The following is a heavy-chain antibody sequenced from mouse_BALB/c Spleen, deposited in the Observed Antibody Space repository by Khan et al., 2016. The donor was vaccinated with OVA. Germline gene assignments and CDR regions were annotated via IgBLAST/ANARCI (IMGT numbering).Heavy chain of an antibody. CDR2: IYPGTDNT. Sequence: QVQLKESGAELVRPGASVKLSCKTSGYIFTSYWIHWVKQRSGQGLEWIARIYPGTDNTFYNERLTDKATLNADKSSRTAYMQLSSLKSEDSAVYCCARVEALYYFDYWGQGNHPKVSS. CDR1: GYIFTSYW. D-gene: IGHD3-2*02. CDR3: ARVEALYYFDY. V-gene: IGHV1-76*01. J-gene: IGHJ2*01.